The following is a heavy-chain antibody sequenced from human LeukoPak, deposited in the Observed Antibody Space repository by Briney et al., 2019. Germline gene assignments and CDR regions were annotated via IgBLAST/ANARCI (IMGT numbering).Heavy chain of an antibody. J-gene: IGHJ6*03. CDR1: GFTFSSYS. V-gene: IGHV3-48*01. D-gene: IGHD3-10*01. CDR3: ARDQNYYGSGSQNYYYYYYMDV. Sequence: GGSLRLSCAASGFTFSSYSMDWVRQAPGKGLEWVSYISSSSGLIYYADSVKGRFTISRDNAKNSLYLQMNSLRAEDTAVYYCARDQNYYGSGSQNYYYYYYMDVWGKGTTVTVSS. CDR2: ISSSSGLI.